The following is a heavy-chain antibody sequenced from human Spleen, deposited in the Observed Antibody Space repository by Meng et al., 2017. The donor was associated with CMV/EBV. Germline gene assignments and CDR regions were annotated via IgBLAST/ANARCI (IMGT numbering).Heavy chain of an antibody. CDR1: GGSFSGYY. CDR3: ARGVEGYCSGGSCYYFDY. D-gene: IGHD2-15*01. CDR2: INHSGST. J-gene: IGHJ4*02. V-gene: IGHV4-34*01. Sequence: QGQLQLWGAGLLKPSETLSLTCAGYGGSFSGYYWSWIRQPPGKGLEWIGEINHSGSTNYNPSLKSRVTISVDTSKNQFSLKLSSVTAADTAVYYCARGVEGYCSGGSCYYFDYWGQGTLVTVSS.